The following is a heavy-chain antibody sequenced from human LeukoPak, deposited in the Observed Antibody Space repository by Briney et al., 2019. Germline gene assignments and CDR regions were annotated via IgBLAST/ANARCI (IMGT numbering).Heavy chain of an antibody. CDR1: GFTFSSYE. V-gene: IGHV3-48*03. CDR3: AREQRGYVGFDY. Sequence: GGSLRLSCAASGFTFSSYEMNWVRQAPGKGLEWVSYISSSGSTIYYADSVKGRFTISRDNAKNSLYLQMNSLRAEDTAVYYCAREQRGYVGFDYWGQGTLVTVSS. CDR2: ISSSGSTI. D-gene: IGHD3-16*01. J-gene: IGHJ4*02.